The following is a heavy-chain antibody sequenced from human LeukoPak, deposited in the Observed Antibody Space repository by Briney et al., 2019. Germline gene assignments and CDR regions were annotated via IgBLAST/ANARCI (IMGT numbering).Heavy chain of an antibody. Sequence: PSETLSLTCTVSGGSISSSSYYWGWIRQPPGKGLEWIGSIYYSGSTYYNPSLKSRVTISVDTSKNQFSLKLSSVTAADTAVYYCARPEYYGVSWYFDLWGRGTLVTVSS. J-gene: IGHJ2*01. CDR3: ARPEYYGVSWYFDL. CDR1: GGSISSSSYY. CDR2: IYYSGST. V-gene: IGHV4-39*07. D-gene: IGHD4-17*01.